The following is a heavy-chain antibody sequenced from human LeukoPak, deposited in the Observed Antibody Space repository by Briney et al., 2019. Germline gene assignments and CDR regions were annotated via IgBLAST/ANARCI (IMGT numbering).Heavy chain of an antibody. Sequence: SETLSLTCAVYGGSFSGYYWSWIRQPPGKGLEWIGNVHHGGSTSYNPSLKSRVTISLDMSKNQFSLKLNSVTAADTAVYYCVREGPVRFLEQIDYWGQGTLVTVSS. V-gene: IGHV4-34*01. D-gene: IGHD3-3*01. CDR2: VHHGGST. CDR1: GGSFSGYY. CDR3: VREGPVRFLEQIDY. J-gene: IGHJ4*02.